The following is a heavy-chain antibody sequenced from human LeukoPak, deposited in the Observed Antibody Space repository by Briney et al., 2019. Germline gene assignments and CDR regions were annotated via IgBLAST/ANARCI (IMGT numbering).Heavy chain of an antibody. CDR1: GGSISGDDYY. D-gene: IGHD1-26*01. CDR2: IYYSGST. Sequence: SETLSLTCTVSGGSISGDDYYWSWIRQPPGKGLEWIGYIYYSGSTYYNPSLKSRVTISVDTSKNQFSLKLSSVTAADTAVYYCARAYSGSYRRTNWFDPWGQGTLVTVSS. J-gene: IGHJ5*02. V-gene: IGHV4-30-4*01. CDR3: ARAYSGSYRRTNWFDP.